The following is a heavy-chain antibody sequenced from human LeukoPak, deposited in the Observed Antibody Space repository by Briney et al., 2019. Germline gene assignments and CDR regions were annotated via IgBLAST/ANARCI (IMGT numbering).Heavy chain of an antibody. J-gene: IGHJ4*02. CDR2: INPNSGGT. Sequence: GASVKVSCKASGYTFTGYYMHWVRQAPGQGLEWMGWINPNSGGTNYAQKFQGRVTMTRDTSISTAYMELSRLRSDDTAVYYCARERYYYDSSGYFDYWGQGTLVTVSS. D-gene: IGHD3-22*01. CDR1: GYTFTGYY. V-gene: IGHV1-2*02. CDR3: ARERYYYDSSGYFDY.